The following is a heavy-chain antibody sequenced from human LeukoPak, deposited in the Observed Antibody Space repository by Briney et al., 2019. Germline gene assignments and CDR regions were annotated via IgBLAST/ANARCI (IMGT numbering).Heavy chain of an antibody. V-gene: IGHV3-23*01. D-gene: IGHD4-17*01. CDR2: ISGSGGST. CDR3: AKVSYPFMTTVTTAFDY. CDR1: GFTFSSYA. J-gene: IGHJ4*02. Sequence: GGSLRLSCAASGFTFSSYAMSWVRQAPGKGLEWVSAISGSGGSTYYADSVKGRFTISRDNSKNTLYLQMNSLRAEDTAVYYCAKVSYPFMTTVTTAFDYWGQGTLVTVSS.